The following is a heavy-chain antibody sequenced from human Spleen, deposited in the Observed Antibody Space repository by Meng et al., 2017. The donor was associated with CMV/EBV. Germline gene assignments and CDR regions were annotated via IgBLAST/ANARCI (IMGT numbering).Heavy chain of an antibody. CDR2: ISSSGRTI. J-gene: IGHJ5*02. CDR1: GFTFSDYY. D-gene: IGHD4-23*01. V-gene: IGHV3-11*01. CDR3: AGEAFYGGNSWFDP. Sequence: GESLKISCAASGFTFSDYYMSWIRQAPGKGLEWISYISSSGRTIHYADSVKGRFTISRDNARNSRYLQMNSLRAEDMAVFYCAGEAFYGGNSWFDPWGQGTLVTVSS.